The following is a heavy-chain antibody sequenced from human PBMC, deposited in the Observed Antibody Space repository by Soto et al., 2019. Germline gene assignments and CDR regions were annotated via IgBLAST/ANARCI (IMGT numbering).Heavy chain of an antibody. D-gene: IGHD3-10*01. J-gene: IGHJ3*02. CDR3: ARGIPGHYGFDI. Sequence: EAQLLESGGGFVQPGGSLRLSCAASGFSFSSHWMHWVRQAPGKGLVWVSRMKGDGSTANYADSVKGRLTISRDNARNTVYLQMNSLRVEYTAVYYCARGIPGHYGFDIWGQGTMVTVSS. CDR2: MKGDGSTA. V-gene: IGHV3-74*01. CDR1: GFSFSSHW.